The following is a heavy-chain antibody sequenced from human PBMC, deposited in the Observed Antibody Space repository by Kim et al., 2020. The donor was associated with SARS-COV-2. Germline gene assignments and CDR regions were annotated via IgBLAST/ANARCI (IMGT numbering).Heavy chain of an antibody. CDR1: GFTVSSNY. CDR3: ARAEVGWECGMDV. CDR2: IYSGGRT. J-gene: IGHJ6*02. V-gene: IGHV3-53*01. Sequence: GGSLRLSCAASGFTVSSNYMSWVRQAPGKGLEWVSVIYSGGRTYYANSVKGRFTISRDNSKNTLYLQMNSLRAEDTAVYYCARAEVGWECGMDVWGQGTTVTVSS. D-gene: IGHD1-26*01.